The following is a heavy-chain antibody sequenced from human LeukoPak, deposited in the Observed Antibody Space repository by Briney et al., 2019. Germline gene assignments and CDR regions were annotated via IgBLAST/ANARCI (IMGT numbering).Heavy chain of an antibody. CDR1: GFTFTKYW. CDR2: IYTSGST. D-gene: IGHD6-6*01. V-gene: IGHV4-59*08. Sequence: PGDSLRLSCAASGFTFTKYWMTWVRQAPGKGLEWIGRIYTSGSTNYNPSLKSRVTISVDTSKNQFSLKLSSVTAADTAVYYCARQVAVIAARPLDYWGQGTLVTVSS. CDR3: ARQVAVIAARPLDY. J-gene: IGHJ4*02.